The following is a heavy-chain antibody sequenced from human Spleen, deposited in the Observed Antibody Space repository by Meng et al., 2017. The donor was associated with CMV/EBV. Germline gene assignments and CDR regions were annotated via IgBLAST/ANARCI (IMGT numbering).Heavy chain of an antibody. Sequence: GESLKISCAASGFTFGSYAMSWVRQAPGKGLEWVSLIYSPDNPYYADSVKGRFTISRDNSKNTLYLQMNSLRAEDTAVYYCAQYCSSTSCPLRAFDYWGQGTLVTVSS. CDR1: GFTFGSYA. CDR2: IYSPDNP. D-gene: IGHD2/OR15-2a*01. J-gene: IGHJ4*02. CDR3: AQYCSSTSCPLRAFDY. V-gene: IGHV3-23*03.